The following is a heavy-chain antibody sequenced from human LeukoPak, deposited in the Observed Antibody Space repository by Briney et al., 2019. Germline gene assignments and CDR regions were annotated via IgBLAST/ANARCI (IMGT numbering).Heavy chain of an antibody. D-gene: IGHD3-22*01. CDR1: GYSSTSYW. CDR3: ARRGDYDSSGYPY. CDR2: IYPGDSDT. Sequence: GESLKISCKGSGYSSTSYWIGWVRQMPGKGLEWMGIIYPGDSDTRYSPSFQGQVTISADKSISTAYLQWSSLKASDTAMYYCARRGDYDSSGYPYWGQGTLVTVSS. J-gene: IGHJ4*02. V-gene: IGHV5-51*01.